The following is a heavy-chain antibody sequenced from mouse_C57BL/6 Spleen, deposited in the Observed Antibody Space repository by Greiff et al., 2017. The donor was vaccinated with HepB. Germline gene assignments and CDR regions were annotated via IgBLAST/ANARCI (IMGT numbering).Heavy chain of an antibody. CDR3: ARRELVYYAMDY. CDR1: GFTFSSYT. J-gene: IGHJ4*01. V-gene: IGHV5-9*01. D-gene: IGHD4-1*01. CDR2: ISGGGGNT. Sequence: EVKLVESGGGLVKPGGSLKLSCAASGFTFSSYTMSWVRQTPEKRLEWVATISGGGGNTYYPDSVQGRFTISRDNAKNTLYLQMSRLRSEDTALYYCARRELVYYAMDYWGQGTSVTVSS.